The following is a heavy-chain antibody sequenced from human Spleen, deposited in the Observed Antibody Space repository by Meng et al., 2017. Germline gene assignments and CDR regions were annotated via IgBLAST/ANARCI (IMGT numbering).Heavy chain of an antibody. Sequence: QGRLTESGPGLVKPSQIPFPTCTFSGGSISSGGYYWSWIRQHPGKVLEWIGYIYYSGSTYYNPSLKSLVTISVDTSKNQFSLKLSSVTAADTAVYYCARVTTVTQYFDYWGQGTLVTVSS. CDR1: GGSISSGGYY. J-gene: IGHJ4*02. V-gene: IGHV4-31*01. CDR2: IYYSGST. D-gene: IGHD4-17*01. CDR3: ARVTTVTQYFDY.